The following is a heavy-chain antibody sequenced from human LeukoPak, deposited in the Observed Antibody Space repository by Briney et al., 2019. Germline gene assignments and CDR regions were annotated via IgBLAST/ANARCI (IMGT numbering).Heavy chain of an antibody. CDR1: GFTFSNAW. CDR3: ARRCTGGDCYSEP. J-gene: IGHJ5*02. CDR2: IDSAGSTT. V-gene: IGHV3-74*01. Sequence: GGSLRLSCAASGFTFSNAWMSWVRQAPGKGLMWVSRIDSAGSTTSYADSVKGRFTISRDNAKNTLHLQMNSLRAEDTAVYFCARRCTGGDCYSEPWGQGTLVTVSS. D-gene: IGHD2-8*02.